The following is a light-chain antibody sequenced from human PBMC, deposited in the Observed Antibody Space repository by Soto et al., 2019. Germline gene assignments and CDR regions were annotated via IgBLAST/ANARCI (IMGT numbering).Light chain of an antibody. V-gene: IGKV3-20*01. J-gene: IGKJ4*01. CDR3: HQYGDLPLT. CDR1: QSVTSNY. CDR2: AAS. Sequence: EIVLTQSPGTLSLSPGERATLSCRASQSVTSNYLAWYQQKPGQAPRLLIYAASSRATGIPDRFSGSESGTDFTLTISRLEPKDFAVYYCHQYGDLPLTFGGGTKVEIK.